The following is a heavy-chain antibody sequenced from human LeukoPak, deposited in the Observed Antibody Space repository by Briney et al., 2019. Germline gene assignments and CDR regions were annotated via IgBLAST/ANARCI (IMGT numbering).Heavy chain of an antibody. J-gene: IGHJ5*02. CDR3: ARPYYYDSRIDP. CDR2: TYYSGST. CDR1: GVSISSGDYY. D-gene: IGHD3-22*01. Sequence: LQTLSLTCTVSGVSISSGDYYWSWIRQPPGKGMEWIGYTYYSGSTYYNPSLKSRVTISVDTSKNQFSLKLSSVTAADTAVYYCARPYYYDSRIDPWGQGTRVTVSS. V-gene: IGHV4-30-4*01.